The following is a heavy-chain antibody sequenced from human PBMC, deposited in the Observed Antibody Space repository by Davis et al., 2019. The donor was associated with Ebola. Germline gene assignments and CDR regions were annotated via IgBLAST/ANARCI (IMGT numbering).Heavy chain of an antibody. CDR1: GFTFSSYW. J-gene: IGHJ4*02. V-gene: IGHV3-7*01. Sequence: GESLKISCAASGFTFSSYWMSWVRQAPGKGLEWVANIKQDGSEKYYVDPVKGRFTISRDNAKNSLYLQMNSLRAEDTAVYYCARDFYDFWSGLDYWGQGTLVTVSS. CDR2: IKQDGSEK. CDR3: ARDFYDFWSGLDY. D-gene: IGHD3-3*01.